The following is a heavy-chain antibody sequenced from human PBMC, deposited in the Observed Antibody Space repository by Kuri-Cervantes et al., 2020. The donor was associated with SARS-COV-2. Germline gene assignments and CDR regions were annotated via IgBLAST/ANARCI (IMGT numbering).Heavy chain of an antibody. CDR2: MWYDGSNE. CDR1: GFSFRNYG. Sequence: GESLKISCAASGFSFRNYGMHWVRQAPDKGLEWVAGMWYDGSNENYADSVKGRFIVSRDNSKNTLYLQMNSLRAEDTAAYYCARDSNCGGNCVGRQPLDHWGQGTLVTVSS. V-gene: IGHV3-33*01. J-gene: IGHJ4*02. D-gene: IGHD2-21*02. CDR3: ARDSNCGGNCVGRQPLDH.